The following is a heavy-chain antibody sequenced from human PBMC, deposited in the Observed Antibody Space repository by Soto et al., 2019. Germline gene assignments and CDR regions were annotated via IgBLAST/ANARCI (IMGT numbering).Heavy chain of an antibody. D-gene: IGHD6-19*01. CDR2: VSYSGST. CDR1: GGSISNSSYL. CDR3: GRIAVSGPITGFDY. Sequence: QLQLQESGPRLVKPSETLSLSCTVSGGSISNSSYLWGWIRQPPGKGLQWIGSVSYSGSTYYNPTIKSLGTIAADTSKTQASLRLSSVTAADTAVYYCGRIAVSGPITGFDYWGRGALGTVSS. J-gene: IGHJ4*02. V-gene: IGHV4-39*01.